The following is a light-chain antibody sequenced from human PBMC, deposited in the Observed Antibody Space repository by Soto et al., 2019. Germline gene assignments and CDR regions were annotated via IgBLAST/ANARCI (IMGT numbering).Light chain of an antibody. CDR1: QSVSIS. V-gene: IGKV3-11*01. CDR3: QQRSNWPPEIT. Sequence: EILVTQSPATLSLSPGERVPISCRASQSVSISLAWYQQTPGQAPRLLLYDASNRATGVPARFSGSGSGTDFTLTVSSLEPEEFALYYCQQRSNWPPEITFGQGTRLEIK. CDR2: DAS. J-gene: IGKJ5*01.